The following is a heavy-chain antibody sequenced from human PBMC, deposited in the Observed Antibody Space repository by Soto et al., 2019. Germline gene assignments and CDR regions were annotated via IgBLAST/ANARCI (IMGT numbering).Heavy chain of an antibody. V-gene: IGHV1-3*05. CDR1: GYTFTSYA. J-gene: IGHJ4*02. CDR2: INAGNGNT. CDR3: ARGITLPTPLDY. D-gene: IGHD1-20*01. Sequence: QVQVVQSGAEEKKPGASVKVSCKASGYTFTSYAIHWVRQARGQRLEWMGWINAGNGNTKYSQKVQGRVTITRETSASTAYMELSSLRSEDTAVYYCARGITLPTPLDYWGQGTLVTVSS.